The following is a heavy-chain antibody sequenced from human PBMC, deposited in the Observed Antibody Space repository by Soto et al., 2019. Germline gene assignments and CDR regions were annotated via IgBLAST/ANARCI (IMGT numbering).Heavy chain of an antibody. CDR1: GFNFTDFK. V-gene: IGHV3-21*01. J-gene: IGHJ4*02. CDR2: ISSGGSYI. Sequence: GGSLRLSCAASGFNFTDFKMIWVRQAPGKGLEWVSFISSGGSYIYYADSVKGRFTISRDNSKYSLYLQMNSLRAEDTAVYYCARGHDYWGQGTLVTVSS. CDR3: ARGHDY.